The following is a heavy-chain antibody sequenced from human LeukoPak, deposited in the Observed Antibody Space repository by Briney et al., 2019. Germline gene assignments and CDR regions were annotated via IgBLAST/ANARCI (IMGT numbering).Heavy chain of an antibody. CDR2: INHSGST. Sequence: SETLSLTCAVYGGSFSGYYWSWIRQPPGKGLGWIGEINHSGSTNYNPSLKSRVTISVDTSKNQFSLKLSSVTAADTAVYYCARDRIATNQWGYYYYYGMDVWGQGTTVTVSS. CDR1: GGSFSGYY. V-gene: IGHV4-34*01. J-gene: IGHJ6*02. CDR3: ARDRIATNQWGYYYYYGMDV. D-gene: IGHD6-13*01.